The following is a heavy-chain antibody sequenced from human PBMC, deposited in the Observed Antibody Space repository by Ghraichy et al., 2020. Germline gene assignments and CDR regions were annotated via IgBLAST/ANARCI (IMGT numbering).Heavy chain of an antibody. CDR2: ISGDTSYI. D-gene: IGHD3-3*01. Sequence: GGSLRLSCAASGFTFRSYTMNWVRQAPGKGLEWVSSISGDTSYIFYAESVKGRFTISRDNSNNSLSLQMDSLRAEHTAVYYCARDAPTIFGVVTPDDYHGIDVWGQGTTVTVSS. J-gene: IGHJ6*02. CDR1: GFTFRSYT. V-gene: IGHV3-21*06. CDR3: ARDAPTIFGVVTPDDYHGIDV.